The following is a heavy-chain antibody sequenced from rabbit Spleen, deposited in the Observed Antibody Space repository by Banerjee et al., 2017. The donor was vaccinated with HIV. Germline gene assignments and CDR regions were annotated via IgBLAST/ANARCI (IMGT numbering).Heavy chain of an antibody. D-gene: IGHD8-1*01. J-gene: IGHJ4*01. V-gene: IGHV1S45*01. CDR3: ARDGPSGFGSRYSDYLNL. Sequence: QAQLEESGGGLVKPEGSLTLPCTASGFSFSSSYWMCWVRPAPEKGLELIACIRAGSTDAPYYASWAKGRFTIPKTSSTTVTLQMTSLTAAVTATYFCARDGPSGFGSRYSDYLNLWGPGTLVTVS. CDR1: GFSFSSSYW. CDR2: IRAGSTDAP.